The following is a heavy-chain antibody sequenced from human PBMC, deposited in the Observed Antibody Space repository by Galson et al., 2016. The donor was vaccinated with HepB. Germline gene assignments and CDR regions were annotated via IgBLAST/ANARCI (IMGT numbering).Heavy chain of an antibody. D-gene: IGHD2-21*02. CDR1: GFTFNSYA. Sequence: SLRLSCAASGFTFNSYAMNWVRQAPGKGLEWVSAISGSGGSTYYADSVKGRFTISRDNSKNTLFLQMNSLRAEDTAVYYCAKSLLGVTLVSYYYGMDVWGQGTTVTVSS. CDR3: AKSLLGVTLVSYYYGMDV. J-gene: IGHJ6*02. CDR2: ISGSGGST. V-gene: IGHV3-23*01.